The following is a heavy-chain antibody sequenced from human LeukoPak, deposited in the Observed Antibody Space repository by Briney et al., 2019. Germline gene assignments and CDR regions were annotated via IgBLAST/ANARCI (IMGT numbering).Heavy chain of an antibody. J-gene: IGHJ6*02. V-gene: IGHV1-18*01. D-gene: IGHD4-23*01. CDR2: VSAYNGNT. CDR3: ARDRWRPPVGMDV. Sequence: GASVKVSCKASGYTFSTHGISWVRQAPGQGLEWMGWVSAYNGNTNYAQKLQGRVTMTTDTSTTTVYMELRSLTSDDTAVYYCARDRWRPPVGMDVWGQGTTVTVSS. CDR1: GYTFSTHG.